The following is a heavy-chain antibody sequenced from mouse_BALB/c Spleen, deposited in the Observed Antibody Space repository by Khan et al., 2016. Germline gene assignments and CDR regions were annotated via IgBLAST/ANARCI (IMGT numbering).Heavy chain of an antibody. CDR2: ISDGGSYT. D-gene: IGHD2-4*01. J-gene: IGHJ3*01. V-gene: IGHV5-4*02. CDR1: GFTFSDYY. CDR3: AREGLRRGFAY. Sequence: ELVESGGGLVKPGGSLKLSCAASGFTFSDYYMYWVRQTPEKRLEWVATISDGGSYTYYPDSVKGRFTISRDNAKNNLYLQMSSLKSGDTAMYYCAREGLRRGFAYWGQGTLVTVSA.